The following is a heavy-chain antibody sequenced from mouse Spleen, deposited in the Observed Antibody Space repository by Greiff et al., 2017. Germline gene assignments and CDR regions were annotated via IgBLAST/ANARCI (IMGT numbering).Heavy chain of an antibody. D-gene: IGHD2-12*01. Sequence: EVQLVESGGGLVKPGGSLKLSCAASGFTFSSYAMSWVRQTPEKRLEWVATISDGGSYTYYPDNVKGRFTISRDNAKNNLYLQMSHLKSEDTAMYYCAREDDPYYFDYWGQGTTLTVSS. CDR2: ISDGGSYT. J-gene: IGHJ2*01. CDR1: GFTFSSYA. V-gene: IGHV5-4*01. CDR3: AREDDPYYFDY.